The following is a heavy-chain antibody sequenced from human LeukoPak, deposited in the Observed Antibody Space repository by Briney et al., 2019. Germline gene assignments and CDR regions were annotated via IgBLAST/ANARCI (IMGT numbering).Heavy chain of an antibody. Sequence: GGSLRLSCVASGFSFGGHWMTWARQAPGKGLEWVATINQNGSLTYYVDSVEGRYTISRDNAMKSLFLQMNSLRGEDVGVYYCARVNWIGVLFDCWGQGTPVTVSS. V-gene: IGHV3-7*04. CDR1: GFSFGGHW. J-gene: IGHJ5*01. D-gene: IGHD1-1*01. CDR2: INQNGSLT. CDR3: ARVNWIGVLFDC.